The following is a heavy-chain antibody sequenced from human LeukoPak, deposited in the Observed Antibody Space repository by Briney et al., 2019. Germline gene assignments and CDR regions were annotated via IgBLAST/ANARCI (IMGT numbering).Heavy chain of an antibody. V-gene: IGHV4-30-2*01. J-gene: IGHJ5*02. D-gene: IGHD3-3*01. CDR2: IYHSGST. CDR3: ASVITIFGVVTTRGWFDP. Sequence: SQTLSLTCTVSGGSISSGGYYWSWIRQPPGKGLEWIGYIYHSGSTYYNPSLKSRVTISVDRSKNQFSLKLSSVTAADTAVYYCASVITIFGVVTTRGWFDPWGQGTLVTVSS. CDR1: GGSISSGGYY.